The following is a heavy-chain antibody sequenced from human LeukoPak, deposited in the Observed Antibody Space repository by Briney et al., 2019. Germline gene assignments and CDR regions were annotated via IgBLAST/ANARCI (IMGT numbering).Heavy chain of an antibody. Sequence: SETLSLTCSVSGGSISSSSHYWGWIRQPPGKGLEWIGSIYYSSGSTYYNPSLKSRVTISVDTSKNQVSLKLSSVTAADTAVYYCARRLEYSSSFNYWGQGILVTVSS. V-gene: IGHV4-39*01. CDR3: ARRLEYSSSFNY. J-gene: IGHJ4*02. CDR1: GGSISSSSHY. CDR2: IYYSSGST. D-gene: IGHD6-6*01.